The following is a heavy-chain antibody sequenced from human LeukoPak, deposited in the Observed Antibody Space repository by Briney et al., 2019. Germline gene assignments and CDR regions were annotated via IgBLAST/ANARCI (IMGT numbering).Heavy chain of an antibody. J-gene: IGHJ6*03. CDR1: GFTFSPYS. CDR3: ARMVEDCSGGSCYATYYYYYYMDV. V-gene: IGHV3-48*03. CDR2: ISSSGSTI. D-gene: IGHD2-15*01. Sequence: GGSLRLSCVVSGFTFSPYSMNWVRQAPGKGLEWVSYISSSGSTIYYADSVKGRFTISRDNAKNSLYLQMNSLRAEDTAVYYCARMVEDCSGGSCYATYYYYYYMDVWGKGTTVTISS.